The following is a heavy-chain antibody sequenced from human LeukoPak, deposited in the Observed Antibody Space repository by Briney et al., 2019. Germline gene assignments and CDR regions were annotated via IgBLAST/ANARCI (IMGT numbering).Heavy chain of an antibody. CDR2: IYPGESDT. CDR3: ARHVDTRFGELFSGWFDP. CDR1: GFSFTNSW. V-gene: IGHV5-51*01. D-gene: IGHD3-10*01. J-gene: IGHJ5*02. Sequence: GESLKISCKTSGFSFTNSWITWVRQMPGKGLEWMGIIYPGESDTRYSPSFEGQVTISADKSIGTAYLQWSSLQASDTAIYYCARHVDTRFGELFSGWFDPWGQGTLVTVSS.